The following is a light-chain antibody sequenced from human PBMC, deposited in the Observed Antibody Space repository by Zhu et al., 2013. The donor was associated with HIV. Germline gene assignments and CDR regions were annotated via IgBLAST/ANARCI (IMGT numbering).Light chain of an antibody. CDR2: AAS. V-gene: IGKV1-39*01. J-gene: IGKJ4*01. CDR1: QSISTL. CDR3: QQSYSTLALS. Sequence: IQMTQSPSSLSASVGDRVTITCRASQSISTLLNWYQQKPGKAPKVLIYAASSLQSGVPSRFSGSGSGTNFSLTISSLQPEDFATYYCQQSYSTLALSFGGGTKVE.